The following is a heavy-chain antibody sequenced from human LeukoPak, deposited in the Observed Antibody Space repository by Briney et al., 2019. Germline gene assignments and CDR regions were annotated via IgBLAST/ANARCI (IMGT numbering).Heavy chain of an antibody. V-gene: IGHV1-8*03. CDR1: GYAFTSND. CDR2: INPNSGDS. J-gene: IGHJ4*02. CDR3: ARHLRTTFDY. Sequence: ASVKVSCKASGYAFTSNDINWVRQAPGQGPEWMGWINPNSGDSGFAQKFRGRVTITRDTSISTAYMELSSLRSDDTAVYYCARHLRTTFDYWGQGTLVTVSS. D-gene: IGHD4-17*01.